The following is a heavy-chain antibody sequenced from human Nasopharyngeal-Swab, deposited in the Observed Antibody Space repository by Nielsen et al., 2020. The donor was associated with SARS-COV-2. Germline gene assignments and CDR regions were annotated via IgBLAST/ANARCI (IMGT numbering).Heavy chain of an antibody. CDR2: IYHSGST. V-gene: IGHV4-38-2*01. CDR3: ARAVEMAAILDY. J-gene: IGHJ4*02. CDR1: GYSMNSGYY. Sequence: SETLSLTCAVSGYSMNSGYYWGWIRQPPGKGLEWIGSIYHSGSTYYNPSLKSRVTLSIDTSKNQFSPKLSSVTAADTAVYYCARAVEMAAILDYWGQGTLVTVSS. D-gene: IGHD5-24*01.